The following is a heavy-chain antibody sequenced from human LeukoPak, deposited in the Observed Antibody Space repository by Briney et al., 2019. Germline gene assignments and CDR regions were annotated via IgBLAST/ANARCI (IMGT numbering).Heavy chain of an antibody. CDR3: ARAVYDFWSGFVFDY. CDR1: GFTFSSYS. CDR2: ISSSSSYI. D-gene: IGHD3-3*01. J-gene: IGHJ4*02. V-gene: IGHV3-21*01. Sequence: GGSLRLSCAASGFTFSSYSMNWVRQAPGKGLEWVSSISSSSSYIYYADSVKGRFTISRDNAKNSLYLQMNSLRAEDTAVYYCARAVYDFWSGFVFDYWGQGTLVTVSP.